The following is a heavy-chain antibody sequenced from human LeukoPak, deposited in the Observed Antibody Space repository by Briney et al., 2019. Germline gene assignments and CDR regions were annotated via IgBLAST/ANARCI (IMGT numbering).Heavy chain of an antibody. D-gene: IGHD3-3*01. V-gene: IGHV4-30-4*01. CDR1: GGSISSGDYY. CDR3: ARDPFLRGFDP. CDR2: IYYSGST. Sequence: PSQTLSLTCTVSGGSISSGDYYWSWIRQPPGKGLEWIGYIYYSGSTNYNPSLKSRVTISVDTSKNQFSLKLSSVTAADTAVYYCARDPFLRGFDPWGQGTLVTVSS. J-gene: IGHJ5*02.